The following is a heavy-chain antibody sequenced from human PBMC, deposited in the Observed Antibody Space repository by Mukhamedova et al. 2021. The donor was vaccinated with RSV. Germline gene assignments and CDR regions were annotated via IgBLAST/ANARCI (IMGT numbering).Heavy chain of an antibody. CDR2: IYSGGST. J-gene: IGHJ4*02. D-gene: IGHD6-19*01. CDR3: GREDSSGWHGGYFDY. V-gene: IGHV3-53*01. Sequence: APGKGLEWFSVIYSGGSTYYADSVKGRFTISRDNSKNTLYLQMNSLRAEDTAVYYCGREDSSGWHGGYFDYWGQGTLVTGSS.